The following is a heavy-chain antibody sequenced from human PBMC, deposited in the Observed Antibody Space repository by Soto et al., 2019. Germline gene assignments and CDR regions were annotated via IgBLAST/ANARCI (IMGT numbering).Heavy chain of an antibody. D-gene: IGHD1-26*01. J-gene: IGHJ6*02. CDR2: IYYSGST. CDR1: GSSISSGGYY. Sequence: QVQLQESGPGLVKPSQTLSLTCTVSGSSISSGGYYWSWIRQHPGKGLEWIGYIYYSGSTYYNPSLKSRVTISVDTSKNQFSLKLSSVTAADTAVYYCARGPPGASGAYYYYGMDVWGQGTTVTVSS. V-gene: IGHV4-31*03. CDR3: ARGPPGASGAYYYYGMDV.